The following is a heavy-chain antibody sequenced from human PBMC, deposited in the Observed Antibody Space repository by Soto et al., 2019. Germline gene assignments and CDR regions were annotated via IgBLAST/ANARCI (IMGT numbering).Heavy chain of an antibody. J-gene: IGHJ4*02. CDR2: IYYSGST. V-gene: IGHV4-59*01. D-gene: IGHD6-19*01. Sequence: SETLSLTCTVSGGSISSYYWSWIRQPPGKGLEWIGYIYYSGSTNYNPSLKSRVTISVDTSKNQFSLKLSSVTAADTAVYYCARDLAVAAGALGYWGQGTLVTVSS. CDR1: GGSISSYY. CDR3: ARDLAVAAGALGY.